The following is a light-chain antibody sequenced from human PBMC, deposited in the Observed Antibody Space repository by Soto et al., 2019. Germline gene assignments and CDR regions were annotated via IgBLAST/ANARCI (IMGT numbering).Light chain of an antibody. CDR3: QQFSSYPLT. CDR1: QSVSSSY. J-gene: IGKJ4*01. Sequence: EIVLTQSPGTLSLSPGERTTLSCRASQSVSSSYLAWYQQKPGQAPRLLIYGASSRATGIPDRFGGSGSETDFTLTISSLQSEDFAVYYCQQFSSYPLTFGGGTKVDIK. CDR2: GAS. V-gene: IGKV3-20*01.